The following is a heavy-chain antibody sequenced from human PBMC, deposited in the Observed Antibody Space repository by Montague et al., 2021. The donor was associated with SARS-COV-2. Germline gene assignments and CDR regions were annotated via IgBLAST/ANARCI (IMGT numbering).Heavy chain of an antibody. CDR3: SSHKGDHARDDVFDF. CDR2: VYNSGST. CDR1: GSSMSHHY. V-gene: IGHV4-59*11. J-gene: IGHJ3*01. Sequence: SETLSLTCTVAGSSMSHHYWSWIRQFPGKELEWIGYVYNSGSTTSYPSLTSRVTISVETSTNEFSLKLDSVAAADTATYYCSSHKGDHARDDVFDFWGQGTMVTVSP. D-gene: IGHD2-21*02.